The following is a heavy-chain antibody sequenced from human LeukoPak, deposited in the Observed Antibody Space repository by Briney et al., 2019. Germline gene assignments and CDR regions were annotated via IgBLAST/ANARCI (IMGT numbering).Heavy chain of an antibody. CDR1: GYTFTGYY. Sequence: ASVKVSCKASGYTFTGYYMHWVRQAPGQGLEWMGWINPNSGGTNYAQKFQGRVTMTRDTSISTAYMELSRLRSDDTAVYYCARQLGYYRGYYYYYMDVWGKGTTVTISS. D-gene: IGHD2-15*01. CDR2: INPNSGGT. V-gene: IGHV1-2*02. J-gene: IGHJ6*03. CDR3: ARQLGYYRGYYYYYMDV.